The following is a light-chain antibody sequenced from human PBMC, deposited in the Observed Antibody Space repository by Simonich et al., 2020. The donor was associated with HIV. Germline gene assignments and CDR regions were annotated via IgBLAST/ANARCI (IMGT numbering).Light chain of an antibody. V-gene: IGKV1D-8*02. CDR3: QQYYSFPWT. CDR2: AAC. J-gene: IGKJ1*01. CDR1: QVISNY. Sequence: AIWMTQSPSLLSASTGDRVTITCRMSQVISNYLAWYQQKPGKAPELLIYAACTLQSGVPSRFSGSGSGTDFTLTISCLQSEDFATYYCQQYYSFPWTFGQGTKVEIK.